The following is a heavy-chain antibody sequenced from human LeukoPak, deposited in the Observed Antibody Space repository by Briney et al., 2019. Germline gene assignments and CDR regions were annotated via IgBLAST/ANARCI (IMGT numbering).Heavy chain of an antibody. Sequence: SETLSLTCTVSGGSISSGSYYWSWIRQPAGKGLEWIGRIYTSGSTNYNPSLKSRVTISVDTSKNHFSLKLSSVTAADTAVYYCARHQTVLLWFGESGPIDYWGQGTLVTVSS. CDR1: GGSISSGSYY. J-gene: IGHJ4*02. CDR3: ARHQTVLLWFGESGPIDY. D-gene: IGHD3-10*01. V-gene: IGHV4-61*02. CDR2: IYTSGST.